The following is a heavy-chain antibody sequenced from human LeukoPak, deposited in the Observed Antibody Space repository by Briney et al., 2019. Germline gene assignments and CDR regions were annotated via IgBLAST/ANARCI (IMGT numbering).Heavy chain of an antibody. CDR3: ARDGPRGEATPNWFDP. CDR1: GFTFSDYY. J-gene: IGHJ5*02. Sequence: GGSLRLSCAASGFTFSDYYMSWIRQAPGKGLEWVSYISSSGSTIYYADSVKGRFTISRDNAKNSLYLQMNSLRAEDTAVYYCARDGPRGEATPNWFDPWGQGTLVTVSS. D-gene: IGHD3-10*01. CDR2: ISSSGSTI. V-gene: IGHV3-11*01.